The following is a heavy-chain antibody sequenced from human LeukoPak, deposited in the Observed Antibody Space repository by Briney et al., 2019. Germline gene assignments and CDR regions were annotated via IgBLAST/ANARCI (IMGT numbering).Heavy chain of an antibody. J-gene: IGHJ4*02. CDR2: INSDGSSK. D-gene: IGHD6-19*01. V-gene: IGHV3-74*01. CDR3: ARELSSGWYYFDY. CDR1: GFTFSSYW. Sequence: GGSLRLSCAASGFTFSSYWMHWVRQVPGKGLVWVSRINSDGSSKIYADSVKGRFTISRDNAKNTLYLQMNSLRAEDTAVYYCARELSSGWYYFDYWGQGTLVTVSS.